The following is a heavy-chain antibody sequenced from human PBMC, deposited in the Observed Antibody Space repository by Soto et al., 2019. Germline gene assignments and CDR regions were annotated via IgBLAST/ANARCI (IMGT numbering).Heavy chain of an antibody. D-gene: IGHD2-8*02. V-gene: IGHV4-31*03. CDR1: GDPITSGGFY. J-gene: IGHJ5*02. CDR2: IYYSGVT. Sequence: QVQLQESGPGLVKPSETLSLTCTLSGDPITSGGFYWTWIRQHPAKGLEWIGYIYYSGVTYYNPSLKSRATISVDTSKNQFSLHLSSVSAADTAMYDFARDLRGRRSGRFDPWVQGTLVTVSA. CDR3: ARDLRGRRSGRFDP.